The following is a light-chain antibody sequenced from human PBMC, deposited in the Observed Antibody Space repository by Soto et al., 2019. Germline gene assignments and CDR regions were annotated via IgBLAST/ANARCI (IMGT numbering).Light chain of an antibody. CDR3: HQDRRSQT. V-gene: IGKV3-20*01. CDR1: QSVSNNY. Sequence: EIVLTQSPATLSLSPGARAPLSCRARQSVSNNYLAWYQQNPGQAPRLLIYGASNRATGIPDRFSGSGSGTDFTLTISRLEAEDFGVYYCHQDRRSQTFGQGTKVDIK. CDR2: GAS. J-gene: IGKJ1*01.